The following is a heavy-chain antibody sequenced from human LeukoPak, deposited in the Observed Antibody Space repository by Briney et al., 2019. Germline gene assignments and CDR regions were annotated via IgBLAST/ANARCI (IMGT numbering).Heavy chain of an antibody. CDR2: IKQDGSEK. CDR3: ARDYEWELLGSAFDI. V-gene: IGHV3-7*01. J-gene: IGHJ3*02. CDR1: GFTFSSYW. Sequence: PGGSLRLSCAASGFTFSSYWMSWVRQAPGKGLEWVANIKQDGSEKYYVDSVKGRFTISGDNAKNSLYLQMNSLRAEDTAVYYCARDYEWELLGSAFDIWGQGTMVTVSS. D-gene: IGHD1-26*01.